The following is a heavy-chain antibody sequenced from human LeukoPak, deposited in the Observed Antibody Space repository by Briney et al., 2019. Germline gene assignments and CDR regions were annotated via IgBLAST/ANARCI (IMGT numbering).Heavy chain of an antibody. J-gene: IGHJ4*02. CDR2: ISGSGDST. V-gene: IGHV3-23*01. D-gene: IGHD3-22*01. Sequence: RAGGSLRLSCAASGFTFSSYAMSWVRQAPGKALEWVSAISGSGDSTCYADSVTGRFTISRDNSKNTLYLQMNSLRAEDTAVYYCAKDDQRYYDSSGYYADWGQGTLVTVSS. CDR1: GFTFSSYA. CDR3: AKDDQRYYDSSGYYAD.